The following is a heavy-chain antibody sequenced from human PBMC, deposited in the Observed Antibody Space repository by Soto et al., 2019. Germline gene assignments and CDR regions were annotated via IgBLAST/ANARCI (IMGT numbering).Heavy chain of an antibody. Sequence: SETLSLTCAVYGGSFSGYYWSWIRQPPGKGLEWIGEINHSGSTNYNPSLKSRVTISVDTSKNQFSLKLSSVTAADTAVYYCARVYGDWYFDYWGQGTLVTVSS. D-gene: IGHD4-17*01. CDR2: INHSGST. CDR3: ARVYGDWYFDY. J-gene: IGHJ4*02. CDR1: GGSFSGYY. V-gene: IGHV4-34*01.